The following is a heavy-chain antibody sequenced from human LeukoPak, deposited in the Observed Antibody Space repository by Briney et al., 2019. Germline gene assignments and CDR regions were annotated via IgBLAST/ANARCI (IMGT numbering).Heavy chain of an antibody. CDR3: ARAPYFESSGPL. CDR1: GFTFSSYW. D-gene: IGHD3-22*01. J-gene: IGHJ4*02. V-gene: IGHV3-7*01. Sequence: GGSLRLSCAASGFTFSSYWMSWVRQAPGKGLEWVANIKQDGSEKYYVDSVKGRFTISRDNAKNSVYLEMNSLRVEDTAVYFYARAPYFESSGPLWGQGTLVTVSS. CDR2: IKQDGSEK.